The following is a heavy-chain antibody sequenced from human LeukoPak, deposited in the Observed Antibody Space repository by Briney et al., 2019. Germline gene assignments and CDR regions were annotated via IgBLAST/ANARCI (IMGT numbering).Heavy chain of an antibody. Sequence: SETLSLTCTASGYSISSGYYCGWIRQPPGKGLEWIGSVYHSGSTYYNPSLKSRVTISTDKSKNQFSLKLTSVTAADTAVYYCGSQREWSLTEYHFDYWGQGTLVTVSS. CDR1: GYSISSGYY. J-gene: IGHJ4*02. CDR3: GSQREWSLTEYHFDY. V-gene: IGHV4-38-2*02. D-gene: IGHD3-3*01. CDR2: VYHSGST.